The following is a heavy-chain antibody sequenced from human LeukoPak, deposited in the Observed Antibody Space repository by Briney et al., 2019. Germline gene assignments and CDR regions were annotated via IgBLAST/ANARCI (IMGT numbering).Heavy chain of an antibody. D-gene: IGHD1-26*01. Sequence: GRSLRLSCAASGFTFNDYAMHRVRQAPGKGLDWVSGISWSSGSIGYADSVKGRFTISRDNAKSSLYLQMNSLRAEDMALYYCAKDTVGATFAGAFDIWGRGTMVTVSS. CDR2: ISWSSGSI. CDR1: GFTFNDYA. J-gene: IGHJ3*02. V-gene: IGHV3-9*03. CDR3: AKDTVGATFAGAFDI.